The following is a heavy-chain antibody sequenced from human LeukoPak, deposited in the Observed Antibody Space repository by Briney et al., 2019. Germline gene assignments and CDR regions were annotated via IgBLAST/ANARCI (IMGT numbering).Heavy chain of an antibody. J-gene: IGHJ4*02. CDR3: ARGRARLETHY. Sequence: SETLSLTCAVYGGSFSGYYWSWIRQPPGKGLEWIGEINHSGSTNYNPSLKSRVTISVDTSKNQFSLKLSSVTAADTAVYYCARGRARLETHYWGQGTLVTVSS. V-gene: IGHV4-34*01. CDR1: GGSFSGYY. D-gene: IGHD1-1*01. CDR2: INHSGST.